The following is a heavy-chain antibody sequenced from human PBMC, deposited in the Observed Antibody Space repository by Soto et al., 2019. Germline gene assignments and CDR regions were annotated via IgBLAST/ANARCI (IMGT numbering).Heavy chain of an antibody. J-gene: IGHJ6*02. V-gene: IGHV1-18*01. CDR3: ASSHTIAYGDPKYYYYYGMDV. Sequence: QVPLVQSGAEVKKPGASVKVSCKASGYTFTSYGISWVRQAPGQGLEWMGWISAYNGNTNYAQKLQGRVTMTTDTSTSTAYMELRSLRSDDTAVYYCASSHTIAYGDPKYYYYYGMDVWGQGTTVTVSS. CDR1: GYTFTSYG. CDR2: ISAYNGNT. D-gene: IGHD4-17*01.